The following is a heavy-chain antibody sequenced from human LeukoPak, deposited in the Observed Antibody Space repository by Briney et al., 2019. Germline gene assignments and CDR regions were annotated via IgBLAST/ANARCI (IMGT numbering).Heavy chain of an antibody. CDR2: IKQDGSWA. J-gene: IGHJ4*02. Sequence: GGSLRLTCAASGFTFTNYWMTWVRQAPGKGLEWVADIKQDGSWANYVQSVKGRFTISRDNAKDSLYPQMYSLRAEDTAVYYCTTAAPTQEFDYWGQGTLVSVCS. CDR3: TTAAPTQEFDY. V-gene: IGHV3-7*05. CDR1: GFTFTNYW. D-gene: IGHD1-1*01.